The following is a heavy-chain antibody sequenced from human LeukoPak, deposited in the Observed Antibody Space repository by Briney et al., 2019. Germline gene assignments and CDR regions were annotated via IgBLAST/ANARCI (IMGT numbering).Heavy chain of an antibody. CDR1: GGSISSYY. J-gene: IGHJ5*02. CDR3: ARDQIAAGP. CDR2: IYYSGST. V-gene: IGHV4-59*01. Sequence: SETLSLTCTVSGGSISSYYWSWIRQPPGKRLEWIGYIYYSGSTNYNPSLKSRVTISVDRTKNQFSLKLSSVTAADTAVYYCARDQIAAGPWGQGTLVTVSS. D-gene: IGHD6-13*01.